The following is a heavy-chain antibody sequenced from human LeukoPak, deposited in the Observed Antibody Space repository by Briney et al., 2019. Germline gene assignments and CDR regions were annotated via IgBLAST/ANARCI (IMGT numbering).Heavy chain of an antibody. J-gene: IGHJ6*03. Sequence: ETLSLTCTVSGGSISSSSYYWGWIRQPPGKGLEWVSSISSSSSYIYYADSVKGRFTISRDNAKNSLYLQMNSLRAEDTAVYYCARYSYGSYYYYYYMDVWGKGTTVTVSS. CDR3: ARYSYGSYYYYYYMDV. CDR2: ISSSSSYI. D-gene: IGHD5-18*01. CDR1: GGSISSSS. V-gene: IGHV3-21*01.